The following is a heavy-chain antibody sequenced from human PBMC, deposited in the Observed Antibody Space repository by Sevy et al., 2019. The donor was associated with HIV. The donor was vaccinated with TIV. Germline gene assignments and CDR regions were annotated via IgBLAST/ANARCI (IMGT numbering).Heavy chain of an antibody. CDR3: VRGYFGSGSYRLLY. CDR1: GYSFTGFY. Sequence: ASVKVSCKASGYSFTGFYIHWMRQAPGQGLEWMGWINPNNGDAKYAQKYQDRVTMTRDTSATTTYMELTSLRSDDTAMYYCVRGYFGSGSYRLLYWGQGAPVTVSS. D-gene: IGHD3-10*01. V-gene: IGHV1-2*02. CDR2: INPNNGDA. J-gene: IGHJ4*02.